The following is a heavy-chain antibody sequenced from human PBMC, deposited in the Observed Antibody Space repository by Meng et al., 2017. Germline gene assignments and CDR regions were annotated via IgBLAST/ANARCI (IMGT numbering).Heavy chain of an antibody. V-gene: IGHV1-18*01. J-gene: IGHJ4*02. CDR1: GYTFTSYG. CDR3: ARDPRITGTTLPDY. D-gene: IGHD1-7*01. Sequence: HVQLVTSGAEVKKLGASVEVSCKASGYTFTSYGISWVRQAPGQGLEWMGWISAYNGNTNYAQKLQGRVTMTTDTSTSTAYMELRSLRSDDTAVYYCARDPRITGTTLPDYWGQGTLVTVSS. CDR2: ISAYNGNT.